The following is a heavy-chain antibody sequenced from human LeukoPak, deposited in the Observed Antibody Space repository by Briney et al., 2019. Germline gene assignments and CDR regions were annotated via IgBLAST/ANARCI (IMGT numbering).Heavy chain of an antibody. CDR2: IRYDGSNK. D-gene: IGHD2-15*01. V-gene: IGHV3-30*02. CDR1: GLTFSSYG. CDR3: AKDGAVVAATPFDY. Sequence: GGSLRLSCAASGLTFSSYGMHWVRQAPGKGLEWVAFIRYDGSNKYYADSVKGRFTISRDNSKNTLYLQMNSLRAEDTAVYYCAKDGAVVAATPFDYWGQGTLVTVSS. J-gene: IGHJ4*02.